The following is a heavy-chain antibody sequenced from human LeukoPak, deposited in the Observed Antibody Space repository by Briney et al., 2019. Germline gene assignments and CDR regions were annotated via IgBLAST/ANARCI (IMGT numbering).Heavy chain of an antibody. D-gene: IGHD4-23*01. CDR3: ARGQTHCYGGNNWFDP. CDR2: INSDGSST. J-gene: IGHJ5*02. V-gene: IGHV3-74*01. Sequence: PGGSLRLSCAASGFTFSSYWMHWVRQAPGKGLVWVSRINSDGSSTSYADSVKGRFTISRDNAKNTLYLQMNSLRAEDTAVYYCARGQTHCYGGNNWFDPWGQGTLVTVSS. CDR1: GFTFSSYW.